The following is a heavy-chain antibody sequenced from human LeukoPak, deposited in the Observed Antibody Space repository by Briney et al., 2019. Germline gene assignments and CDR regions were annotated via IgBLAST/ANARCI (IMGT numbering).Heavy chain of an antibody. V-gene: IGHV4-4*07. Sequence: NTSETLSLTCTVSGGSIGTYYWSWIRQPAGKGLEWIGRFDTSGSTNYNPSLKSRVTISIDTSKNQFSLKLNSVTAADTAVYYCARHGSGFTINYWGQGTLVTVSS. J-gene: IGHJ4*02. CDR3: ARHGSGFTINY. CDR1: GGSIGTYY. CDR2: FDTSGST. D-gene: IGHD3-3*01.